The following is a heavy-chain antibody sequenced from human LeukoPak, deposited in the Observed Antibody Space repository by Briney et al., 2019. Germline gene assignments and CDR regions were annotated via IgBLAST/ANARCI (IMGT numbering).Heavy chain of an antibody. J-gene: IGHJ4*02. CDR2: IYYSGST. CDR3: ARALGILDY. CDR1: GGSISGDY. D-gene: IGHD3-3*01. V-gene: IGHV4-59*12. Sequence: SETLSLTCTVSGGSISGDYWSWIRQPPGKGLEWIGCIYYSGSTNYNPSLKSRVTISVDTSKNQFSLKLSSVTAADTAVYYCARALGILDYWGQGTLVTVSS.